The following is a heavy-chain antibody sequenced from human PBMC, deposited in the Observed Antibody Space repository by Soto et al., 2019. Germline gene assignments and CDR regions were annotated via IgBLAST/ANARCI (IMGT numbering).Heavy chain of an antibody. D-gene: IGHD3-3*01. CDR3: ARGSVWSSNWFDP. V-gene: IGHV3-74*01. J-gene: IGHJ5*02. CDR2: INSDGSGT. Sequence: GGSLRLSCAASGFTFSAYWMHWVRQAPGKGLVWVSRINSDGSGTIYADSVKGRFTISRDNAKNTLYLQMNSLRAEDTAVYHCARGSVWSSNWFDPWGQGTLVTVSS. CDR1: GFTFSAYW.